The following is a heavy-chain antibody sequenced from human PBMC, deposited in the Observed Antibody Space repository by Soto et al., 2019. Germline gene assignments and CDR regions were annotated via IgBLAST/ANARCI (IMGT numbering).Heavy chain of an antibody. V-gene: IGHV4-59*08. J-gene: IGHJ4*02. D-gene: IGHD5-18*01. CDR1: GGSMSSYY. CDR2: IYDSGYIHDSGST. CDR3: ARRPGYGNAFDS. Sequence: PSETLSLTCTVSGGSMSSYYLNRVRQPPGKGLEWIGYIYDSGYIHDSGSTNYNPSLKSRVTISVDTSKNQFSLKLSSVTAADTAVYYCARRPGYGNAFDSWGQGTLVTVSS.